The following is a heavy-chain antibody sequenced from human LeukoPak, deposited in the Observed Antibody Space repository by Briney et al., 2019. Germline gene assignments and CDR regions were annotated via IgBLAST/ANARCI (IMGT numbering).Heavy chain of an antibody. CDR3: SRDATARNYSISDS. CDR2: INPNRGGT. V-gene: IGHV1-2*02. D-gene: IGHD4-11*01. J-gene: IGHJ4*02. CDR1: GYTFTGYY. Sequence: ASLKVSCKASGYTFTGYYIHWVRQAPGQGPEWMGWINPNRGGTNYAQNFQGRVTITRDTSKSTAYIELNRLTTEDTAVYFFSRDATARNYSISDSWGQGHLVTVSA.